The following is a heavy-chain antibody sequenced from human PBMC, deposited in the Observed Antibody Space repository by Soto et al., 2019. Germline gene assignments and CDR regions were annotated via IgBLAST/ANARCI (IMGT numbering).Heavy chain of an antibody. D-gene: IGHD6-19*01. Sequence: PSETLSLTCTVSGGSISSYYWSWIRQPPGKGLEWIGYIYYSGSTNYNPSLKSRVTISVDTSKNQFSLKLSSVTAADTAVYYCERARIAVAGTGREYYYYYGMDVWGQANTVPLSS. J-gene: IGHJ6*02. CDR3: ERARIAVAGTGREYYYYYGMDV. CDR2: IYYSGST. V-gene: IGHV4-59*01. CDR1: GGSISSYY.